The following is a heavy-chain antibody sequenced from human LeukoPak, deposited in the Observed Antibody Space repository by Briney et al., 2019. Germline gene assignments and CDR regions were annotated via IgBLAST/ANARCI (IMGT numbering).Heavy chain of an antibody. V-gene: IGHV1-18*01. D-gene: IGHD3-10*01. CDR1: GYTFTNYG. J-gene: IGHJ4*02. CDR3: ARDLITMVRGVISDY. CDR2: ISAYNGNT. Sequence: ASVKVSCKASGYTFTNYGISWVRQAPGQGLEWMGWISAYNGNTDYAQKLQGRVTMTTDTSTSTAYMGLRSLRSDDTAVYYCARDLITMVRGVISDYWGQGTLVTVSS.